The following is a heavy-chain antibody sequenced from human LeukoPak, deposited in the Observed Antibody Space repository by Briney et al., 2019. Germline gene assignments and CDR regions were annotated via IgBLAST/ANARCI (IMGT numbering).Heavy chain of an antibody. CDR2: IKPDGSGE. CDR1: GLTFSNHW. D-gene: IGHD3-9*01. J-gene: IGHJ4*02. CDR3: LTSMGY. Sequence: PGGSLRLSCAATGLTFSNHWMNWVRQAPGKGLEWVANIKPDGSGEYYVDSVKGRFIISRDNAKNSVYLQMNSLRAEDTAVYYMLTSMGYWGKGTLVTVSS. V-gene: IGHV3-7*01.